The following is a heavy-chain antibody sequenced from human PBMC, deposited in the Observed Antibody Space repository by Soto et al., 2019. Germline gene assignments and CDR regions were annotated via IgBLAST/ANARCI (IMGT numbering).Heavy chain of an antibody. CDR1: GGTFSSYA. V-gene: IGHV1-69*01. D-gene: IGHD3-22*01. CDR3: ARDPNYYDSSGYYPLRDYYYGMDV. J-gene: IGHJ6*02. Sequence: QVQLVQSGAEVKKPGSSVKVSCKASGGTFSSYAISWVRQAPGQGLEWMGGIIPIFGTANYAQKFPGRVTITADESTSTAYMELSSLRSEDTAVYYCARDPNYYDSSGYYPLRDYYYGMDVWGQGTTVTVSS. CDR2: IIPIFGTA.